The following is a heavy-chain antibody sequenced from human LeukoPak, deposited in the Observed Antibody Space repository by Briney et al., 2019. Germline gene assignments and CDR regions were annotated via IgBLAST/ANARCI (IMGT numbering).Heavy chain of an antibody. J-gene: IGHJ5*02. D-gene: IGHD3-10*01. V-gene: IGHV3-23*01. CDR1: GFSFNNHG. CDR2: ISGSGDRT. Sequence: PGGSLRLSCAASGFSFNNHGMNWVRQAPGKGLEWVSGISGSGDRTYYADSVKGRFTISRDNSKNTLYLQMNSLRAEDTAVYYCAKDLGYYGSGSYINWFDPWGQGTLVTVSS. CDR3: AKDLGYYGSGSYINWFDP.